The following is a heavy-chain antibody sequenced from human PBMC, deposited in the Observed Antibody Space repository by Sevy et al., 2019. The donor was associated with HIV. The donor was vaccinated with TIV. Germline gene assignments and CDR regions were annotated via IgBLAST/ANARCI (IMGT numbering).Heavy chain of an antibody. Sequence: ASMKVSCKASGGTFSSYAISWVRQAPGQGLEWMGGIIPIFGTANYAQKFQGRVTITADKSTSTAYMELSSLRSEDTAVYYCASGMHYYDSSGYYPFDYWGQGTLVTVSS. CDR3: ASGMHYYDSSGYYPFDY. J-gene: IGHJ4*02. D-gene: IGHD3-22*01. V-gene: IGHV1-69*06. CDR1: GGTFSSYA. CDR2: IIPIFGTA.